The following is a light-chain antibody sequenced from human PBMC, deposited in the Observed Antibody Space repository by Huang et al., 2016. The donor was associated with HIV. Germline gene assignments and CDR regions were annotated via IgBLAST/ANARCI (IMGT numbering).Light chain of an antibody. CDR2: AAS. Sequence: DIQMTQSPFSLSASVGDRVTITCRASQSISTYLNWYQQKPGTAPKLLIYAASSLHSGVPTRFSGSGSGTDFTLTISSLQPEDFATYYCQQSYSTHWTFGQGTKVEIK. CDR1: QSISTY. V-gene: IGKV1-39*01. J-gene: IGKJ1*01. CDR3: QQSYSTHWT.